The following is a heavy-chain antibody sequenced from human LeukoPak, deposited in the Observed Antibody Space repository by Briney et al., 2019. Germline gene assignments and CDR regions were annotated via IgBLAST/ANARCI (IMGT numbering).Heavy chain of an antibody. V-gene: IGHV3-43*02. CDR1: GFTFTTYG. J-gene: IGHJ4*02. CDR2: ISGDGGST. Sequence: GGSLRLSCAASGFTFTTYGMSWVRQAPGKGLEWVSLISGDGGSTYYADSVKGRFTISRDNSKNSLYLQMNSLRTEDTALYYCAKDIVAAAGVFFDYWGQGTLVTVSS. CDR3: AKDIVAAAGVFFDY. D-gene: IGHD6-13*01.